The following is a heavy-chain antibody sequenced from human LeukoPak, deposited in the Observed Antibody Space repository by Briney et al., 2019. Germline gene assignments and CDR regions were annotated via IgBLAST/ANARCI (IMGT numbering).Heavy chain of an antibody. CDR3: ARGGGLDV. CDR2: INHNGNVN. Sequence: GGSLRLSCAASGFTFSSYSMNWVRQAPGKGLEWVASINHNGNVNYYVDSVKGRFTVSRDNAKNSLYLQMSNLRAEDTAVYFCARGGGLDVWGQGATVTVSS. V-gene: IGHV3-7*03. D-gene: IGHD3-16*01. J-gene: IGHJ6*02. CDR1: GFTFSSYS.